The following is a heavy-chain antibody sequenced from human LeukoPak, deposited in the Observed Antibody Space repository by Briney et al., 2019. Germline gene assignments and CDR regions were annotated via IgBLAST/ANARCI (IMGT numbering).Heavy chain of an antibody. CDR1: SGSISSRGC. CDR3: ARNGGHSDFDH. J-gene: IGHJ4*02. D-gene: IGHD4-23*01. Sequence: SETLSLTCAVSSGSISSRGCRTWVRQSPGKGLEWIGEIYYSGSTNYNPSLKNRVTISLDKSKNQFSLKLASVTAADTAMYYCARNGGHSDFDHWGPGTLVTVSS. V-gene: IGHV4-4*02. CDR2: IYYSGST.